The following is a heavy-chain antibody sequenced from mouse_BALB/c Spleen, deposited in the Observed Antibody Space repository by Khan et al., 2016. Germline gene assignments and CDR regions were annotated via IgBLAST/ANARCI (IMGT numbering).Heavy chain of an antibody. D-gene: IGHD6-1*01. CDR2: IHTYTGEA. V-gene: IGHV9-1*02. Sequence: QIQLVQSGPELKKPGETVKLSCKASGYTFTNYGMNWVKPAPGKGLKWMGCIHTYTGEATYVDDFKGRFAFSLVTSASTAYFHLNNLKNEDRATYFSARRRQGDLDEAMDYGGQGTEVT. CDR1: GYTFTNYG. CDR3: ARRRQGDLDEAMDY. J-gene: IGHJ4*01.